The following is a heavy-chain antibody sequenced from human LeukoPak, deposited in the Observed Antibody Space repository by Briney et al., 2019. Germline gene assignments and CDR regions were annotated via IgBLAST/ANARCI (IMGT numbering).Heavy chain of an antibody. CDR2: INPNSCGT. Sequence: ASVKVSGKAFGYTLTGYYMPWVRQAPGQGLKWRGWINPNSCGTNYAQKFQGRVTMTRDTSISTAYMELSRLRSDDTAVYYCAREGQWLGPDYWGQGTLVTVFS. D-gene: IGHD6-19*01. CDR1: GYTLTGYY. CDR3: AREGQWLGPDY. V-gene: IGHV1-2*02. J-gene: IGHJ4*02.